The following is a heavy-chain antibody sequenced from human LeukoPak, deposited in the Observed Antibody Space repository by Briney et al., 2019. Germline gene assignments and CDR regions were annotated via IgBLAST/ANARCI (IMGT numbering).Heavy chain of an antibody. CDR3: ARRAGSSGYPLDY. D-gene: IGHD3-22*01. CDR1: GGSISSGGYY. J-gene: IGHJ4*02. V-gene: IGHV4-30-2*01. CDR2: IYHSGST. Sequence: SQTLSLTCTVSGGSISSGGYYWSWIRQPPGKGLEWIGYIYHSGSTYYNPSLKSRVTISVDRSKNQFSLKLSSVTAADTAVYYCARRAGSSGYPLDYWGQGTLVTVSS.